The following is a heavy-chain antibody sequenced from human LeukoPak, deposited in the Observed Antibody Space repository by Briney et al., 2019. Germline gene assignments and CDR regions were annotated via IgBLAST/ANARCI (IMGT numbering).Heavy chain of an antibody. CDR1: GGTFSSYA. CDR3: ARDFAAAGVFYAFDI. V-gene: IGHV1-69*13. CDR2: IIPIFGTA. Sequence: GASVKVSCKASGGTFSSYAISWVRQAPGQGLEWMGGIIPIFGTANYAQKFQGRVTITADESTSTAYMELSSLRSEDTAVYYCARDFAAAGVFYAFDIWGQGTMVTVSS. J-gene: IGHJ3*02. D-gene: IGHD6-13*01.